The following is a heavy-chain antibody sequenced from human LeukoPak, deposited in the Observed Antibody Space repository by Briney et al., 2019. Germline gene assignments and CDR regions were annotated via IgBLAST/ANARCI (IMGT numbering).Heavy chain of an antibody. CDR2: INGGVENT. D-gene: IGHD3-10*01. CDR1: GYTFTNYA. Sequence: ASVKVSCKASGYTFTNYAIHWVRQAPGQGLEWMGQINGGVENTKYSQRFQGRVTITRDISATTAYMELRSLKSEDTAVYYCARAEVLLSFGHNKHCLDVWGQGTTVTVSS. J-gene: IGHJ6*02. CDR3: ARAEVLLSFGHNKHCLDV. V-gene: IGHV1-3*01.